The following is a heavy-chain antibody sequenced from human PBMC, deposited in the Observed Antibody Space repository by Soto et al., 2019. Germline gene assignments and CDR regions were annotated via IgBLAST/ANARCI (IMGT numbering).Heavy chain of an antibody. CDR3: ARGDSRGYDHSWFDS. D-gene: IGHD3-22*01. V-gene: IGHV4-30-4*01. CDR1: GGSVRRGETY. CDR2: IHYSGST. J-gene: IGHJ5*01. Sequence: KASETLSLTCNVSGGSVRRGETYWSWIRQSPGNGLEWIGYIHYSGSTYYNPSLRSRVTMSLDMSKNQFSLQLSSVTAADTAVYFCARGDSRGYDHSWFDSWGQGTLVTVSS.